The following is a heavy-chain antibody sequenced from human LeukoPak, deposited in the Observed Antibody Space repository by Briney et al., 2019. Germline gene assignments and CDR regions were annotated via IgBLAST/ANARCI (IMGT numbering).Heavy chain of an antibody. J-gene: IGHJ1*01. CDR1: GGSVSSASHC. CDR2: INHEKAA. Sequence: SETLSLTCGIYGGSVSSASHCWSWFRPRPGQALEWIVHINHEKAASFHPSFESRATISAATATNHFSLTQTPLTAADTATYFWARGTLGCCRGSGCYPEYFEDWGQGTFITVSS. D-gene: IGHD7-27*01. CDR3: ARGTLGCCRGSGCYPEYFED. V-gene: IGHV4-30-2*01.